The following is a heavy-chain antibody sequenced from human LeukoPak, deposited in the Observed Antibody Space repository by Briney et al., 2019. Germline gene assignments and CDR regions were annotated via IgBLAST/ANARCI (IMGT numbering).Heavy chain of an antibody. CDR1: GFTFSSYS. J-gene: IGHJ4*02. CDR3: ARDSVKNQLEPFWFDY. Sequence: GGSLRLSCAASGFTFSSYSMHWVRQAPGKGLGWVAVISYDGSNRYYADSVKGRFTISRDNSKNTLWLQMNSLRAEDTAVYYCARDSVKNQLEPFWFDYWGQGTLVTVSS. V-gene: IGHV3-30*17. D-gene: IGHD1-1*01. CDR2: ISYDGSNR.